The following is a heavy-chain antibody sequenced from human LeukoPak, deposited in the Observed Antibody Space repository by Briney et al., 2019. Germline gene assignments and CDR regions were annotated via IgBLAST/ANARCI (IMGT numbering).Heavy chain of an antibody. CDR1: GFTFSIYA. CDR2: ISYDGSNK. J-gene: IGHJ4*02. Sequence: GRSLRLSCAASGFTFSIYAMHWVRQAPGKGLEWVAVISYDGSNKYYADSVKGRFTISRDNSKNTLYLQMNSLRAEDTAVYYCATSSMVRGAQFDYWGQGTLVTVSS. V-gene: IGHV3-30*04. D-gene: IGHD3-10*01. CDR3: ATSSMVRGAQFDY.